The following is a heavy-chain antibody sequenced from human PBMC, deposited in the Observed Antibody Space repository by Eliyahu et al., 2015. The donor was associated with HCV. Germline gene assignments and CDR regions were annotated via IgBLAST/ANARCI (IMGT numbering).Heavy chain of an antibody. CDR2: IYYSGST. CDR3: ARVEVVVPAAIGLPRYYYGMDV. V-gene: IGHV4-59*01. D-gene: IGHD2-2*01. Sequence: QVQLQESGPGLVKPSETLSLTCTVSGGSISSYYWSWIRQPPGKGLEWIGYIYYSGSTNYNPSLKSRVTISVDTSKNQFSLKLSSVTAADTAVYYCARVEVVVPAAIGLPRYYYGMDVWGQGTTVTVSS. J-gene: IGHJ6*02. CDR1: GGSISSYY.